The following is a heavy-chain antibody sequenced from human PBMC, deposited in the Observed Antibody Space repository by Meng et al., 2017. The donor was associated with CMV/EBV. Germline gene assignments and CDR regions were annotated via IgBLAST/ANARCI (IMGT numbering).Heavy chain of an antibody. CDR3: ARDSADSSGYDYGYYYYGMDV. J-gene: IGHJ6*02. V-gene: IGHV1-69*05. CDR2: IIPIFGTA. Sequence: SVKVSCKASGGTFSSYAISWVRQAPGQGLEWMGGIIPIFGTANYAQKFQGRVTITTDESTSTAYMELSSLRSEDTAVYYCARDSADSSGYDYGYYYYGMDVWGQGTTVTVSS. CDR1: GGTFSSYA. D-gene: IGHD3-22*01.